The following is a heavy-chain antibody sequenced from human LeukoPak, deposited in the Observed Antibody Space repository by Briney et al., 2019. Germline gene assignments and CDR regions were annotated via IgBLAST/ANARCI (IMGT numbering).Heavy chain of an antibody. CDR3: ASGGYDFWSPLDY. CDR1: GYTFTDYY. CDR2: INPNSGGT. V-gene: IGHV1-2*02. J-gene: IGHJ4*02. Sequence: ASVKVSCKASGYTFTDYYVHWVRQAPGQGLEWMGWINPNSGGTNYAQKFQGRVTMTTDTSTSTAYMELRSLRSDDTAVYYCASGGYDFWSPLDYWGQGTLVTVSS. D-gene: IGHD3-3*01.